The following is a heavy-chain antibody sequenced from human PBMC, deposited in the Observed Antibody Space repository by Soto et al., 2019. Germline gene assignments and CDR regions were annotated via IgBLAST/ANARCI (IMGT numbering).Heavy chain of an antibody. CDR1: GYTFTSYA. CDR3: ARTTYYDFWSGYYRNYYYYYGMDV. J-gene: IGHJ6*02. CDR2: INAGSGNT. Sequence: ASVKVSCKASGYTFTSYAMHWVRQAPGQRLEWMGWINAGSGNTKYSQKFQGRVTITRDTSASTAYMELSSLRSEDTAVYYCARTTYYDFWSGYYRNYYYYYGMDVWGQGTTVTVSS. D-gene: IGHD3-3*01. V-gene: IGHV1-3*01.